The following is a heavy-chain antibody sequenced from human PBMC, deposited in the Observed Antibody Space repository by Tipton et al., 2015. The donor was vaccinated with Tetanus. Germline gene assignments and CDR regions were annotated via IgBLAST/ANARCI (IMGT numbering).Heavy chain of an antibody. CDR3: ARDRGDYIYFGMDV. D-gene: IGHD3-16*01. CDR2: IDPNSGGT. Sequence: QLVQSGAEVKKPGASVKVSCKASGYTFTGYYIYWVRQDPGQGLEWMGWIDPNSGGTVYAQKFQGRVTMTRDTSISTAYMDLRSLRSDDTAVYYCARDRGDYIYFGMDVWGPGTTVSVS. CDR1: GYTFTGYY. J-gene: IGHJ6*02. V-gene: IGHV1-2*02.